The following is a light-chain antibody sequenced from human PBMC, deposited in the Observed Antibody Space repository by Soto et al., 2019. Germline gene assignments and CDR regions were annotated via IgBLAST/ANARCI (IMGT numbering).Light chain of an antibody. Sequence: EIVLTQSPDTLSLSPGERATLSCRASQSIGSSLAWYQQKPGQAPRLLIYASYNRATGIPARFSGSGSGTDFTLTISSLQSEDFAVYYCQQYNNWPPWTFGRGTKV. CDR3: QQYNNWPPWT. CDR1: QSIGSS. J-gene: IGKJ1*01. V-gene: IGKV3-11*01. CDR2: ASY.